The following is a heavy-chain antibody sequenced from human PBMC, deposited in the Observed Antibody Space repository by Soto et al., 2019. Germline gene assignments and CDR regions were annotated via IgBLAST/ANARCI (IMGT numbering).Heavy chain of an antibody. CDR1: GGTFSSYA. D-gene: IGHD2-15*01. CDR2: IIPIFGTA. CDR3: ARESRYCSGGSCYFLPGIDY. Sequence: QVQLVQSGAEVKKPGSSVKVSCKASGGTFSSYAISWVRQAPGQGLEWTGGIIPIFGTANYAQKFQGRVTITADESTSTAYMELSSLRSEVTAVYYCARESRYCSGGSCYFLPGIDYWGQGTLVTVSS. J-gene: IGHJ4*02. V-gene: IGHV1-69*12.